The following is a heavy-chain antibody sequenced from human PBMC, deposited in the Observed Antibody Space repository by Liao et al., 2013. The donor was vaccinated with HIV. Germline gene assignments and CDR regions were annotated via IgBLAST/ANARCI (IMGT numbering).Heavy chain of an antibody. CDR2: IYYSGST. D-gene: IGHD2-21*01. CDR3: ARSHIYGNWFDP. Sequence: QVQLQQWGAGLLKPSETLSLTCAVYGGSFSSYYWGWIRQPPGKGLEWIGSIYYSGSTYYNPSLKSRVTISVDTSKNQFSLKLSSVTAADTAVYYCARSHIYGNWFDPWGQGTLVTVSS. V-gene: IGHV4-34*01. J-gene: IGHJ5*02. CDR1: GGSFSSYY.